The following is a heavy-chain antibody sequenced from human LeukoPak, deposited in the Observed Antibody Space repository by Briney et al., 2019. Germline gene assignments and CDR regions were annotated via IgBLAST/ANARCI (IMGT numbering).Heavy chain of an antibody. Sequence: PSGTLSLTCAVSGGSISSSNWWSWVRQPPGKGPEWIGEIYHSGSTNYNPSLKSRVTISVDKSKNQFSLKLSSVTAADTAVYYCARGSFLGYCSGGSCSGWFDPWGQETLVTVSS. D-gene: IGHD2-15*01. CDR1: GGSISSSNW. CDR2: IYHSGST. CDR3: ARGSFLGYCSGGSCSGWFDP. J-gene: IGHJ5*02. V-gene: IGHV4-4*02.